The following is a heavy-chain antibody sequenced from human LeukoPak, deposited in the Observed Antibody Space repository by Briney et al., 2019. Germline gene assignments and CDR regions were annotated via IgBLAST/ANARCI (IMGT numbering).Heavy chain of an antibody. Sequence: GGSLRLSCAASGFTFSSYSMNWVRQAPGKGLEWVSSISSSSSYIYYADSVKGRFTISRDNAKNSLYLQMNSPRAEDTAVYYCARGPRYTSSWWSPNWFDPWGQGTLVTVSS. V-gene: IGHV3-21*01. D-gene: IGHD6-13*01. J-gene: IGHJ5*02. CDR3: ARGPRYTSSWWSPNWFDP. CDR1: GFTFSSYS. CDR2: ISSSSSYI.